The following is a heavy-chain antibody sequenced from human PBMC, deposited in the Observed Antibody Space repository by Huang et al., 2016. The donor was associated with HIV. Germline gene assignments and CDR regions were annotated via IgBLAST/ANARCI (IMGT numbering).Heavy chain of an antibody. CDR3: ARDWSFGSSTSPAD. CDR2: INPKRGGT. V-gene: IGHV1-2*02. J-gene: IGHJ4*02. D-gene: IGHD6-6*01. CDR1: GYTFTDST. Sequence: QVQLVQSGAEVKNPGASVRVSCTASGYTFTDSTIHWVRQAPGQGLEWMGWINPKRGGTIYAQRFQGRVTMTRDTTISTVHMDLRRIQSDDTAVYFCARDWSFGSSTSPADWGQGTLVTVSS.